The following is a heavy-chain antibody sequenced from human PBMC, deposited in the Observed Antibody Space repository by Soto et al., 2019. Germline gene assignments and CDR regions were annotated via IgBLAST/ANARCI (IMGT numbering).Heavy chain of an antibody. D-gene: IGHD3-16*02. V-gene: IGHV5-51*01. Sequence: GESLKISCKGSGYTFTNYWNGWVRQMPGKCLEWMGIIYPGDSDTKYNPSFQGQVTISADRSITTTYLQWSSLKASDTAIYYCAASFFYYGMDVWGQGTTVTVSS. J-gene: IGHJ6*02. CDR1: GYTFTNYW. CDR3: AASFFYYGMDV. CDR2: IYPGDSDT.